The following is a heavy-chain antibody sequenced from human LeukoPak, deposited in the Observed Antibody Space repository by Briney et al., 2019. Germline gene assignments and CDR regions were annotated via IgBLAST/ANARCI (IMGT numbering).Heavy chain of an antibody. Sequence: ASVKVSCKASGYTFTSYGISWVRQAPGQGLELMGWISAYNGNTNYAQKFQGRVTMTTDTSTSTAYMELRSLRSDDTAVYYYARDVPIAVASFWYFDLWGRGTLVTVSS. CDR1: GYTFTSYG. D-gene: IGHD6-19*01. CDR2: ISAYNGNT. J-gene: IGHJ2*01. CDR3: ARDVPIAVASFWYFDL. V-gene: IGHV1-18*04.